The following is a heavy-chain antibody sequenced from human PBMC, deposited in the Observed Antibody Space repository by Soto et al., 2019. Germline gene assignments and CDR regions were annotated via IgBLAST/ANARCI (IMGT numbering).Heavy chain of an antibody. CDR3: AREYSGSPGSYYYYGMDV. CDR2: IIPIFGTA. V-gene: IGHV1-69*01. J-gene: IGHJ6*02. CDR1: GGTFSSYA. Sequence: QVQLVQSGAEVKKPGSSVKVSCKASGGTFSSYAISWVRQAPGQGLEWMGGIIPIFGTANYAQKFQGRVLITAYESTSTAYMELSSLRSEDTAVYYCAREYSGSPGSYYYYGMDVWGQGTTVTVSS. D-gene: IGHD1-26*01.